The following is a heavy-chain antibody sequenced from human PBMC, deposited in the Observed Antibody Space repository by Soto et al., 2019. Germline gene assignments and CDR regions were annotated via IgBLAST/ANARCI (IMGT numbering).Heavy chain of an antibody. CDR2: IYYSGST. CDR1: GGSISSGSYY. V-gene: IGHV4-31*03. J-gene: IGHJ6*02. CDR3: ATRTDYYYGSGSLGGMDV. D-gene: IGHD3-10*01. Sequence: QVQLQESGPGLVKPSQTLSLTCTVSGGSISSGSYYWSWIRQLPGKGLEWIGYIYYSGSTYYNTSLKSRVTISVDTSKNQFSLKLNSVTAADTAVYYCATRTDYYYGSGSLGGMDVWGQGTTVTVSS.